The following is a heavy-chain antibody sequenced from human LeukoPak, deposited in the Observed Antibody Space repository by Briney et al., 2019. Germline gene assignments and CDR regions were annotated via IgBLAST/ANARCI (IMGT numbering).Heavy chain of an antibody. CDR2: IYTSGST. J-gene: IGHJ4*02. D-gene: IGHD3-9*01. CDR1: DGSISSGSYY. V-gene: IGHV4-61*02. Sequence: SQTLSLTCTVSDGSISSGSYYWRWIPQPAGKGLEWIWRIYTSGSTNYNPSLKSRVTISVDTSKNQFSLKLSSVTAADTAVYYCARTNILTGFQPFDSWGEGTLVTVSS. CDR3: ARTNILTGFQPFDS.